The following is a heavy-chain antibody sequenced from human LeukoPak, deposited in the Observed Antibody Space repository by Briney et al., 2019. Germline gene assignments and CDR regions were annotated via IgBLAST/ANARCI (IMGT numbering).Heavy chain of an antibody. D-gene: IGHD5-18*01. CDR3: AKDYSGYSYGTYFDY. J-gene: IGHJ4*02. CDR2: ISSSSSYI. Sequence: GGSLRLSCAASGFTFSSYNMNWVRQAPGKGLEWVSSISSSSSYIYYADSVKGRFTISRDNAKNSLYLQMNSLRAEDTAVYYCAKDYSGYSYGTYFDYWGQGTLVTVSS. V-gene: IGHV3-21*04. CDR1: GFTFSSYN.